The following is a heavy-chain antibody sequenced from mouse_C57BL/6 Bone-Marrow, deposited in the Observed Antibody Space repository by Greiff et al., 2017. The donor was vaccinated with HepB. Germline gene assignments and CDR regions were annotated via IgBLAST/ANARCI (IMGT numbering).Heavy chain of an antibody. CDR2: INPSTGGT. J-gene: IGHJ4*01. CDR3: ASGGMGSSLYYYAMDY. CDR1: GYSFTGYY. Sequence: VQLQQSGPELVKPGASVKISCKASGYSFTGYYMNWVKQSPEKSLEWIGEINPSTGGTTYNQKFKAKATLTVDNSSSTAYMQLKSLTSEDSAVYYCASGGMGSSLYYYAMDYWGQGTSVTVSS. D-gene: IGHD1-1*01. V-gene: IGHV1-42*01.